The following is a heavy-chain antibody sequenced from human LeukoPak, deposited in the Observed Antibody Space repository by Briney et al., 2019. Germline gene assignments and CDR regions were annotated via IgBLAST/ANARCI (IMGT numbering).Heavy chain of an antibody. CDR1: GFTFSNYW. J-gene: IGHJ5*01. CDR2: INPAGNYG. V-gene: IGHV3-74*01. Sequence: PGGSLRLSCAASGFTFSNYWIHWVRQAPGKGLVWVSRINPAGNYGNYADSVKGRFTISRDNAKNTVYLQMNGLRAEDTALFYCVRDWDHFDFDSWGQGTLVTVSS. D-gene: IGHD1-26*01. CDR3: VRDWDHFDFDS.